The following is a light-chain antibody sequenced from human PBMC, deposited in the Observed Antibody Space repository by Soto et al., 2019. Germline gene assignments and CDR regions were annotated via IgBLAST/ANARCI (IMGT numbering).Light chain of an antibody. CDR3: QQYNSYPWT. V-gene: IGKV1-5*03. Sequence: DIQMTQSPSTLSASVGDRVTITCRASQSISTWLAWYQQKPGRAPKLLISKASSLESAVPSRFSGSGSGTEFTLTISRLQPDDFATYYCQQYNSYPWTFGQGTKVDIK. CDR1: QSISTW. J-gene: IGKJ1*01. CDR2: KAS.